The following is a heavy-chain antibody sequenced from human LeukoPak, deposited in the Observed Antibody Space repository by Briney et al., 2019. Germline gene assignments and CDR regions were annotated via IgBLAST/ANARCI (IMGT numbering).Heavy chain of an antibody. CDR1: GGSISSYY. Sequence: SETLSLTCTVSGGSISSYYWSWLRQPPGKGLEWLGYVYYRGTTNYSPSLKSRVTMSVDTSKNQFSLKLSSVTAADTAVYYCASESSGSYYNYFDYWGQGTLVTVSS. CDR2: VYYRGTT. CDR3: ASESSGSYYNYFDY. J-gene: IGHJ4*02. D-gene: IGHD3-22*01. V-gene: IGHV4-59*01.